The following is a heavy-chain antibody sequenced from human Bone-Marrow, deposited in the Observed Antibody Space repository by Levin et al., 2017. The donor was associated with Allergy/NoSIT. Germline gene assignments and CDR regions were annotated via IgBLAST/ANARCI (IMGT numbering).Heavy chain of an antibody. J-gene: IGHJ4*02. CDR2: LIPNTGGT. Sequence: GESLKISCKASGYTFTGYYIHWVRQAPGQGLEWMGWLIPNTGGTKFSQKFEGRVTVTRDTSISTAYMELNRLTSDDTAVYYCAGDAELGLYSGYFDHWGQGSLVTVSS. D-gene: IGHD1-26*01. CDR3: AGDAELGLYSGYFDH. CDR1: GYTFTGYY. V-gene: IGHV1-2*02.